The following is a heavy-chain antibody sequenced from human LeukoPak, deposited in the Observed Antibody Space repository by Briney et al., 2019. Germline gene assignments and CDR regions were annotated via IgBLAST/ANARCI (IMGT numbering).Heavy chain of an antibody. CDR2: IIPIFGTA. Sequence: SVKVSCKASGGTFSSYAISWMRQAPGQRLEWMGGIIPIFGTANYAQKFQGRVTITADESTSTAYMELSSLRSEDTAVYYCARGGSGWYFDYWGQGTLVTVSS. J-gene: IGHJ4*02. D-gene: IGHD6-19*01. CDR1: GGTFSSYA. V-gene: IGHV1-69*13. CDR3: ARGGSGWYFDY.